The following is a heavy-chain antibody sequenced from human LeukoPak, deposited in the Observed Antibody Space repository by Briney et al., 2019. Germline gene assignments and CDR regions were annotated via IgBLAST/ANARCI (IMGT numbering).Heavy chain of an antibody. CDR1: GFTFGDYD. J-gene: IGHJ1*01. CDR2: IRSKAYGGTT. Sequence: GGSLRLSCTVSGFTFGDYDMVWLRQAPGKGLVGVIFIRSKAYGGTTEFAASVKGRFTTSRDDSKSVAYLHMNTLKTEDTAVYYCTRVPEYYGSGSYSLQHWGQGTPVTVSS. V-gene: IGHV3-49*03. CDR3: TRVPEYYGSGSYSLQH. D-gene: IGHD3-10*01.